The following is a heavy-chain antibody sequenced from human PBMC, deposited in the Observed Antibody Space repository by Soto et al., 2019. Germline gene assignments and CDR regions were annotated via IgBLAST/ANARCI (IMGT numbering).Heavy chain of an antibody. CDR3: SINRYKVGRSAVVPYYYMDV. CDR2: IKSTTDGGTI. Sequence: EVQLVESGGGLVKPGGSLRLSCAPSGFTFSRAWMSWVRQAPGKGLEWLGRIKSTTDGGTIDYAAPVKGRFTISRDDSQNSLYLQMNSMTVEDTAVYYCSINRYKVGRSAVVPYYYMDVWGTGTTVTVSS. J-gene: IGHJ6*03. CDR1: GFTFSRAW. D-gene: IGHD3-22*01. V-gene: IGHV3-15*01.